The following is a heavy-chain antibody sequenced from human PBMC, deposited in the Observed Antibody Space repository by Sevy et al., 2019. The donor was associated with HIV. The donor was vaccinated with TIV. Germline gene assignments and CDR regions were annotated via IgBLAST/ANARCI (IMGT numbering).Heavy chain of an antibody. V-gene: IGHV3-30*18. J-gene: IGHJ4*02. CDR1: GFTFSSYG. CDR2: ISYDGSNK. CDR3: AKEPIKRSSGYPWALDY. D-gene: IGHD3-22*01. Sequence: GGSLRLSCAASGFTFSSYGMHWVRQAPGKGLEWVAVISYDGSNKYYADSVKGRFTISRDNSKNTLYLQMNSLRAEDTAVYYCAKEPIKRSSGYPWALDYWGQGTLVTVSS.